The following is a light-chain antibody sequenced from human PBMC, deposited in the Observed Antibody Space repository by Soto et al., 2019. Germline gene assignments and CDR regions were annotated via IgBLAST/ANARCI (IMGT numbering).Light chain of an antibody. V-gene: IGKV3-20*01. CDR2: GAS. Sequence: EIVLTQSPGTLSLSPGERATLSCRASQSVSYYLAWYQQKPGQAPRLLIYGASSRATGIPDRFSGSGSGTDFTLTIGRLEPEDFAVYYCQQYGSSPRITFGQGTRLEIK. CDR1: QSVSYY. J-gene: IGKJ5*01. CDR3: QQYGSSPRIT.